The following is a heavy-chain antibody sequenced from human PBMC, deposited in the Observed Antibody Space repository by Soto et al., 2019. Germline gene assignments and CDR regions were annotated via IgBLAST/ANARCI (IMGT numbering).Heavy chain of an antibody. D-gene: IGHD3-3*02. CDR2: IYYSGST. CDR3: ASPKIAFYNWFDP. V-gene: IGHV4-39*01. J-gene: IGHJ5*02. CDR1: GGSISSSSYY. Sequence: KPSETLSLTCTVSGGSISSSSYYWGWIRQPPGKGLEWIGSIYYSGSTYYNPSLKSRVTISVDTPKNQFSLKLSSVTAADTAVYYCASPKIAFYNWFDPWGQGTLVTVSS.